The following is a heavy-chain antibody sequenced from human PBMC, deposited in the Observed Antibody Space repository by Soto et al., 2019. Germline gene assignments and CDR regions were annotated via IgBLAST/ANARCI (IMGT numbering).Heavy chain of an antibody. V-gene: IGHV4-34*01. CDR3: ARGGYCTNGVCYKWFDY. Sequence: SETLSLTCAVYGGSFSGYYWSWIRQPPGKGLEWIGEINHSGSTNYNPSLKSRVTISVDTSKNQFSLKLSSVTAADTAVYYCARGGYCTNGVCYKWFDYWGQGTLVTVS. D-gene: IGHD2-8*01. CDR2: INHSGST. J-gene: IGHJ4*02. CDR1: GGSFSGYY.